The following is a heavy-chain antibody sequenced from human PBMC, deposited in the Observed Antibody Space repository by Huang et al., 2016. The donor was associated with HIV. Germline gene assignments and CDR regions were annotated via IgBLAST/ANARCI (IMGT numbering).Heavy chain of an antibody. D-gene: IGHD2-2*02. CDR3: ARDTDGGRTFDI. Sequence: QVQLQESGPGLVKPSQTLSLTCTVSGGAISSGGYYGSWIRQPPGKGLEWIGYIHYSGSTYYNPSLKSRVTISVDTYKNQFSLKLSSVTAADTAVYYCARDTDGGRTFDIWGQGTMVTVSS. V-gene: IGHV4-30-4*08. CDR1: GGAISSGGYY. CDR2: IHYSGST. J-gene: IGHJ3*02.